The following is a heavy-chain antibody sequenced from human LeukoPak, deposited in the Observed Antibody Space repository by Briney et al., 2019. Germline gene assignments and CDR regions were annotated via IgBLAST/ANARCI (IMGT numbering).Heavy chain of an antibody. CDR1: GFTFSSYG. CDR2: IAYDGSDK. V-gene: IGHV3-30*18. D-gene: IGHD6-13*01. CDR3: AKDSGSSWYLYYFDD. J-gene: IGHJ4*02. Sequence: PGGSLRLSCAASGFTFSSYGMHWVRQAPGKGLEWVAIIAYDGSDKYYADSVKGRFTISRDNSKNTLYLQMNSLRTEDTAVYYCAKDSGSSWYLYYFDDWGQGTLVTVSS.